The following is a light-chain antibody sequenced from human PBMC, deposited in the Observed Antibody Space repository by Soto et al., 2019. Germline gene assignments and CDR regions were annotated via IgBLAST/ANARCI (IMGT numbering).Light chain of an antibody. CDR3: QQYTNWPPWT. V-gene: IGKV3-15*01. CDR1: QSITSS. Sequence: VRTQSPATLSVDPGERATLSCRASQSITSSLAWYQQKPGQAPRLLIYGASTRATGIPLRFSGSGSGTEFTLTISSLQPEDFAVYYCQQYTNWPPWTFSQRTKVDIK. CDR2: GAS. J-gene: IGKJ1*01.